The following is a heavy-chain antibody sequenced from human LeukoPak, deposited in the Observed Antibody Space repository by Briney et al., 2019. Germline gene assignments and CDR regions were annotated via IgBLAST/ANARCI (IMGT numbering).Heavy chain of an antibody. CDR2: INPSGGST. V-gene: IGHV1-46*01. D-gene: IGHD2-15*01. J-gene: IGHJ4*02. CDR1: GYTFTSYD. Sequence: GASVKVSCKTSGYTFTSYDLNWVRQAPGQGLEWMGIINPSGGSTSYAQKFQGRVTMTRDMSTSTVYMELSSLRSEDTAVYYCARDLRRGHCSGGSCFSPPAYYFDYWGQGTLVTVSS. CDR3: ARDLRRGHCSGGSCFSPPAYYFDY.